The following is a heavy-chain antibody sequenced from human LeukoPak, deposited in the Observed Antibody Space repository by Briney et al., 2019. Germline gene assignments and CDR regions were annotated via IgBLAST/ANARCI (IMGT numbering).Heavy chain of an antibody. Sequence: GGSLRLSCADSGFTFSSYAMSWVRQAPGKGLEGVSAVTASAGNTYYADSVKGRFTISRDNSKNTLYLQVNSLRAEDTAVYYCAKGDYYGSGSTFKNGMDVWGQGTTVTVSS. CDR3: AKGDYYGSGSTFKNGMDV. D-gene: IGHD3-10*01. CDR1: GFTFSSYA. V-gene: IGHV3-23*01. J-gene: IGHJ6*02. CDR2: VTASAGNT.